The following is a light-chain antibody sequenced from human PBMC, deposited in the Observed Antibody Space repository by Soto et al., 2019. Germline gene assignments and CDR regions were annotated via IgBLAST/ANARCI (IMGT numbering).Light chain of an antibody. CDR3: QQYGSSPVT. J-gene: IGKJ5*01. Sequence: EIVLTQSPGTLSLSPGERATLSCRASQSVSSTDLAWYQQKPGQPPRLLIYGASSMATGIPDRFSDSGSGTYFTLTITRLESEDFAVYYCQQYGSSPVTFGQGTRLDIK. V-gene: IGKV3-20*01. CDR1: QSVSSTD. CDR2: GAS.